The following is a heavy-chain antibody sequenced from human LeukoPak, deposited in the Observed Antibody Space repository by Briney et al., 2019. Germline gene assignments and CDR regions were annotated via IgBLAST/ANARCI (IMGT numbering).Heavy chain of an antibody. J-gene: IGHJ6*04. D-gene: IGHD1-1*01. CDR2: TYYRSKWYN. CDR3: ARVATGAPRYYYGMDV. Sequence: SQTLSLTCAISGDSVSSNSANWNWLRQSPSRGLEWLGRTYYRSKWYNDYAVSVKSRITINADTSKNQLSLQLNSVTPEDTAVYYCARVATGAPRYYYGMDVWGKGTTVTVSS. CDR1: GDSVSSNSAN. V-gene: IGHV6-1*01.